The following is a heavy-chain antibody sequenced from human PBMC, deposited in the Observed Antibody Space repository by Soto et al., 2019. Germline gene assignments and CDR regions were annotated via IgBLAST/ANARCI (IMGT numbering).Heavy chain of an antibody. CDR2: ISGSGGGT. Sequence: EVQLLESGGGLVQPGGSLRLSCAASGFTFSSYAMSWVRQAPGKGLEWVSAISGSGGGTYYADSVKGRFTISRDNSKNTLYLQMNSLRAEDTAVYYCAKQQLVENWFDPWGQGTLVTVSS. CDR3: AKQQLVENWFDP. CDR1: GFTFSSYA. D-gene: IGHD6-13*01. V-gene: IGHV3-23*01. J-gene: IGHJ5*02.